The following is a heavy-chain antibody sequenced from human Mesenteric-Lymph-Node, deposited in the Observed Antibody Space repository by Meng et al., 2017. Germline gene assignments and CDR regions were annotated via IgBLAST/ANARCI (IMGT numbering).Heavy chain of an antibody. J-gene: IGHJ4*02. V-gene: IGHV3-23*01. CDR3: ARAGGAYSSSWYGTHFDY. Sequence: GESLKISCAASGFTFSSYAMSWVRQAPGKGLEWVSAISGSGGSTYYADSVKGRFTISRDNAKNSLYLQMNSLRAEDTALYYCARAGGAYSSSWYGTHFDYWGQGTLVTVSS. D-gene: IGHD6-13*01. CDR2: ISGSGGST. CDR1: GFTFSSYA.